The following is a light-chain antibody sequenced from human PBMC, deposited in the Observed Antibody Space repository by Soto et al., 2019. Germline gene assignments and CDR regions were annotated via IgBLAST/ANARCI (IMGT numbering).Light chain of an antibody. CDR1: QSVSTY. CDR3: QQYGSSPPP. Sequence: ESVLTQSPATLSLSPGERATLSCRASQSVSTYLAWFQQKPGQAPRLLSYGASSRATGIPDRFSGSGSGTEFTLTISRLQPEDFEVYYCQQYGSSPPPFGPGTKVDIK. J-gene: IGKJ3*01. CDR2: GAS. V-gene: IGKV3-20*01.